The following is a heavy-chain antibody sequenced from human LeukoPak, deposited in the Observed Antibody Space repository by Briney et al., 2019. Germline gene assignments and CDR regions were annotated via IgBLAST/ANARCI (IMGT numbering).Heavy chain of an antibody. CDR3: ARRKEVQTTFDC. J-gene: IGHJ4*02. CDR2: IQEDGSAT. Sequence: GGSLRLSCAASGFIFCNYYMGWVRQAPGKGLEWVANIQEDGSATYYVDSVKGRFTISRDNAKNSLDLQMNSLRAEDTAVYFCARRKEVQTTFDCWGQGTLVTVSS. D-gene: IGHD1-14*01. CDR1: GFIFCNYY. V-gene: IGHV3-7*01.